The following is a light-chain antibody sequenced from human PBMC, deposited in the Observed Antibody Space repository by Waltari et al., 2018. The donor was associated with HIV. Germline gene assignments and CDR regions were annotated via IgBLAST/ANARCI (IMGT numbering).Light chain of an antibody. J-gene: IGLJ3*02. Sequence: QSALTQPRSVSGSPGQSVTISCTGTRSDVGGYKSVSWYQKHPGKAPKRMIYDVSKRPSGVPDRFSGSKSGNTASLTISGLQSEDEADYYCCSYAGSSWVFGGGTKLTVL. CDR2: DVS. CDR3: CSYAGSSWV. CDR1: RSDVGGYKS. V-gene: IGLV2-11*01.